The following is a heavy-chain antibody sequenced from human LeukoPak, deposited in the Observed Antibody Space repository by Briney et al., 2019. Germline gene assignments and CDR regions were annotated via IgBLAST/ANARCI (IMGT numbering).Heavy chain of an antibody. CDR1: GFTVSSNY. CDR2: IYSGGST. V-gene: IGHV3-53*04. J-gene: IGHJ6*02. CDR3: ARVRRSPGYYGMDV. Sequence: GGSLRLSCAASGFTVSSNYMSWVRQAPGKGLEWVSVIYSGGSTYYADSVKGRFTISRHNSKNTLYLQMNSLRAEDMAVYYCARVRRSPGYYGMDVWGQGTTVTVSS.